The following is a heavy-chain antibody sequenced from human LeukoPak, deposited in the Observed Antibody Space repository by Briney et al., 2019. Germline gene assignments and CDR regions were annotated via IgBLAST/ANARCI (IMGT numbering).Heavy chain of an antibody. J-gene: IGHJ4*02. CDR3: TGRVGTNPYYYDSSGYFDY. V-gene: IGHV4-34*01. Sequence: SETLSLTCAVYGGSFSGYYWSWIRQPPGKGLEWIGEISHSGSANYNPSPKSRVTISVDTSKSQFSLKLNSVTAADTALYYCTGRVGTNPYYYDSSGYFDYWGQGTLVIVSS. D-gene: IGHD3-22*01. CDR2: ISHSGSA. CDR1: GGSFSGYY.